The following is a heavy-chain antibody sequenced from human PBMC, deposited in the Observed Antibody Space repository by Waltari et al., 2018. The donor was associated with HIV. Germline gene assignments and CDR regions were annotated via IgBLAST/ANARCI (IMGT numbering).Heavy chain of an antibody. D-gene: IGHD2-8*02. J-gene: IGHJ4*02. V-gene: IGHV4-34*02. CDR2: INHRGSN. CDR3: AGGRDSREQRLVAGFDF. CDR1: NASLSAYY. Sequence: QVQLQQWGAGLLKPSDNLSLTCAVANASLSAYYWTWIRQIPGKRLEGIGEINHRGSNDYNPSLKSRVTMSSDMSKRQFSMRLKSVVAADTALYFCAGGRDSREQRLVAGFDFWGRGTLVTVSS.